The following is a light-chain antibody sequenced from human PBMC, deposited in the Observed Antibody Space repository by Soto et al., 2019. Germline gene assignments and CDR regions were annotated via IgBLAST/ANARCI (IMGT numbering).Light chain of an antibody. CDR3: QQYNNWFT. Sequence: EIVMTQSPATLSVSPGERASLSCWASQSVGTNLAWYQQKPGQAPRLLIYGASTRATGFPARFSGSVSGTEFTLTISSLQSEDFAVYYCQQYNNWFTFGGGTKVEIK. CDR2: GAS. V-gene: IGKV3-15*01. J-gene: IGKJ4*01. CDR1: QSVGTN.